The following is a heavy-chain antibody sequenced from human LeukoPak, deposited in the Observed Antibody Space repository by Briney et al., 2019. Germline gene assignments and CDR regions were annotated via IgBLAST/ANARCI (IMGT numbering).Heavy chain of an antibody. CDR2: MNPNSGNT. D-gene: IGHD3-10*01. CDR3: ARESGLYGSGSRY. CDR1: GYTLTSYD. Sequence: ASVKVSCKASGYTLTSYDINWVRQATGQGLEWMGWMNPNSGNTGYAQKFQGRVTMTRNPSISTAYMELSSLRSEDTAVYYCARESGLYGSGSRYWGQGTLVTVSS. J-gene: IGHJ4*02. V-gene: IGHV1-8*02.